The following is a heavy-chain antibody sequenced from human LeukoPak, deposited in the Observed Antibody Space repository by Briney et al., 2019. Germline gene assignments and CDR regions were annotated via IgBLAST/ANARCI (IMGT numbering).Heavy chain of an antibody. CDR2: IIPIFGTA. D-gene: IGHD2-21*02. V-gene: IGHV1-69*13. CDR1: GGTFSSHA. J-gene: IGHJ3*02. CDR3: ARIEPPAYCGGDCYARGLWDI. Sequence: ASVKVSCKASGGTFSSHAISWVRQAPGQGLEWMGGIIPIFGTANYAQKFQGRVTITADESTSTAYMELSSLRSEDTAVYYCARIEPPAYCGGDCYARGLWDIWGQGTMVTVSS.